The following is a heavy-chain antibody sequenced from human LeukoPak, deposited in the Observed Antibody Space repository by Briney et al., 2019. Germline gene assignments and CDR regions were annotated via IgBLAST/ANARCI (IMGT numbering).Heavy chain of an antibody. Sequence: PGGSLRLSCAASGFTFSSYSMNWVRQAPGKGLEWVSSISSSSSYIYYADSVKGRFTISRDNAKNSLYLQMNSLRAEDTAVYYCARGQTGWMVPLDYWGQGTLVTVSS. D-gene: IGHD3-10*01. CDR2: ISSSSSYI. J-gene: IGHJ4*02. V-gene: IGHV3-21*04. CDR1: GFTFSSYS. CDR3: ARGQTGWMVPLDY.